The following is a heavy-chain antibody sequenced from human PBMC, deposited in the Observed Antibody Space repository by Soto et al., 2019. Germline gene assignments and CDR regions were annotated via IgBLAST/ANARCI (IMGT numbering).Heavy chain of an antibody. CDR2: IYYSGST. D-gene: IGHD3-16*01. J-gene: IGHJ6*02. V-gene: IGHV4-31*03. Sequence: SQTLSLTCTVSGGSISSGGYYWSWTRQHPGKGLEWIGYIYYSGSTYYNPSLKSRVTISVDTSKNQFSLKLSSVTAADTAVYYCARGQGARGDYGMDVWGQGTTVTVSS. CDR3: ARGQGARGDYGMDV. CDR1: GGSISSGGYY.